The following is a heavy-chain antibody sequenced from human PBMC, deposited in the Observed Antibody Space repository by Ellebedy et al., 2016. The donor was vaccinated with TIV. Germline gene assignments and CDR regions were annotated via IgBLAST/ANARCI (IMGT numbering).Heavy chain of an antibody. CDR1: GVTVNSDY. Sequence: GESLKISCVVSGVTVNSDYMSWVRQAPGKGPEWVSFVYPDGRTFYADSVRGRFTLSRDNSKNTLHLEMNSLRVEDTATYFCARDSRPNIWSLWGQGTLVTVSS. V-gene: IGHV3-66*01. CDR3: ARDSRPNIWSL. D-gene: IGHD2/OR15-2a*01. J-gene: IGHJ4*02. CDR2: VYPDGRT.